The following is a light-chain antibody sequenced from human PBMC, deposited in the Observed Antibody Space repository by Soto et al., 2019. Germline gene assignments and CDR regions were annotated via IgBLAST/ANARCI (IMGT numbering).Light chain of an antibody. V-gene: IGLV2-8*01. J-gene: IGLJ1*01. Sequence: QSVLTQPPSASGSPGQSVTISCTGTSSDVGGNKFVSWYQQHPGKAPRLIIYEVNRRPSGVPDRFSGSKSGNTASLTISGLQAEDEADYYCSSYTISRLFVFGTGTKVTVL. CDR3: SSYTISRLFV. CDR2: EVN. CDR1: SSDVGGNKF.